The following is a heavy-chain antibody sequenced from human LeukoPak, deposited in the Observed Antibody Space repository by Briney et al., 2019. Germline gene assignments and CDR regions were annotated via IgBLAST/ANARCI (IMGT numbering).Heavy chain of an antibody. D-gene: IGHD1-26*01. CDR3: ARVALGSTTTNCDY. V-gene: IGHV3-7*05. CDR1: GFTFSSYW. CDR2: IKEDGSEK. J-gene: IGHJ4*02. Sequence: GGSLRLSCAASGFTFSSYWMSWVRQAPGKGLEWVANIKEDGSEKYYVDSVEGRFTISRDNAKNSLYLQMNSLRAEDTAVYYCARVALGSTTTNCDYWGQGTLVSVSS.